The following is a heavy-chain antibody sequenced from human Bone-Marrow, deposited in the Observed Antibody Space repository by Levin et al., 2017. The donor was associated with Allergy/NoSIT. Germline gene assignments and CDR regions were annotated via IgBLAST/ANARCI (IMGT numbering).Heavy chain of an antibody. CDR1: GFTFSSYG. Sequence: GGSLRLSCAASGFTFSSYGMHWVRQAPGKGLEWVAVIWYDGSNKYYADSVKGRFTISRDNSKNTLYLQMNSLRAEDTAVYYCARGGVTTVTTDYYYGMDVWGQGTTVTVSS. CDR3: ARGGVTTVTTDYYYGMDV. V-gene: IGHV3-33*01. CDR2: IWYDGSNK. D-gene: IGHD4-11*01. J-gene: IGHJ6*02.